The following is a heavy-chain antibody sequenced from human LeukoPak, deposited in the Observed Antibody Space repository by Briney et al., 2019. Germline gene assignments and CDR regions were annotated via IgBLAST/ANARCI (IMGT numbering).Heavy chain of an antibody. Sequence: SENLSLTCTVSGGSISSYYWSWIRQPPGKGLEWIGYIYYSGSTNYNPSLKSRVTISVDTSKNQFSLKLSSVTAADTAAYYCATITMVRGIDPWGQGTLVTVSS. CDR3: ATITMVRGIDP. D-gene: IGHD3-10*01. CDR2: IYYSGST. J-gene: IGHJ5*02. V-gene: IGHV4-59*01. CDR1: GGSISSYY.